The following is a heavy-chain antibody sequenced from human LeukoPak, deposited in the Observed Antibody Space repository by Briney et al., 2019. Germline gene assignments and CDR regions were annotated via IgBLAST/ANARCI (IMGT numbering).Heavy chain of an antibody. Sequence: PSETLSLTRTVSGVSISSYYWSWIRQPPGKGLEWIGEINHSGSTNYNPSLKSRVTISVDTSKNQFSLKLSSVTAADTAVYYCARGRDGYNWLDYWSQGTLVTVSS. V-gene: IGHV4-34*01. J-gene: IGHJ4*02. CDR1: GVSISSYY. CDR3: ARGRDGYNWLDY. D-gene: IGHD5-24*01. CDR2: INHSGST.